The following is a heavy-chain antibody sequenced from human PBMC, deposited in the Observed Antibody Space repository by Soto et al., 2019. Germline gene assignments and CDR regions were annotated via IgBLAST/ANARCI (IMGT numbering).Heavy chain of an antibody. CDR2: INSDGSRT. Sequence: EVQLVESGGGLVQPGGSLRLSCAASGFTFSSSWMQWVRQAPGKGLVWVSRINSDGSRTNYADSVKGGFTISTDNGKNTMYLQKLKLKALSTDLSSCASGPTGGYCYDFWGQGTLVTVSS. CDR1: GFTFSSSW. V-gene: IGHV3-74*01. J-gene: IGHJ4*02. CDR3: ASGPTGGYCYDF. D-gene: IGHD6-19*01.